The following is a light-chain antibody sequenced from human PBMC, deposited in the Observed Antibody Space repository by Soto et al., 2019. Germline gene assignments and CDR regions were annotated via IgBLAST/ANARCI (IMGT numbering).Light chain of an antibody. Sequence: EIVMTQSPATRSVSPGETATLSCRASQSVNLNLAWYQQKPGQAPRLLIYGASIRATGIPARFSGSGAGTEFTLTINSLQSEDSAVYYCQQCVSWPPLTFGGGTTVEIK. CDR3: QQCVSWPPLT. CDR1: QSVNLN. J-gene: IGKJ4*01. V-gene: IGKV3-15*01. CDR2: GAS.